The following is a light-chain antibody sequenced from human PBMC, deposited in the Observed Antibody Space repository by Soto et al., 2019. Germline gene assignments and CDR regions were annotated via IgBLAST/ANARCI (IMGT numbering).Light chain of an antibody. CDR1: QTVASN. V-gene: IGKV3-15*01. CDR2: GAS. J-gene: IGKJ2*01. CDR3: QQYHNWPPQYT. Sequence: EIVMTQSPATLSLSPGERATLSCSASQTVASNLAWYQQKPGQAPRLLIHGASSRATGVPARFSGGGSGTEFTLTSSSLQSEDFAVYYCQQYHNWPPQYTFGQGTKLQMK.